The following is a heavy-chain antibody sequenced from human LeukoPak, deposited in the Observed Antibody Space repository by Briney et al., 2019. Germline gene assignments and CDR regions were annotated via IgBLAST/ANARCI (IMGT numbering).Heavy chain of an antibody. V-gene: IGHV1-69*04. D-gene: IGHD6-19*01. CDR1: GYTFTSYD. CDR3: ARDPSVAGKYDY. J-gene: IGHJ4*02. Sequence: ASVKVSCKASGYTFTSYDISWVRQAPGQGLEWMGRIIPILGIANYAQKFQGRVTITADKSTSTAYMELSSLRSEDTAVYYCARDPSVAGKYDYWGQGTLVTVSS. CDR2: IIPILGIA.